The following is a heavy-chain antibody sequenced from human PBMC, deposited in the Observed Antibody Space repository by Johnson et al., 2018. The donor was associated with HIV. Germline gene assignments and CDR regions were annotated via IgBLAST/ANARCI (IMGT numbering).Heavy chain of an antibody. CDR1: GFTFDNYG. CDR2: INWNGGST. V-gene: IGHV3-20*04. CDR3: ARGEGRVESFDI. D-gene: IGHD3-3*01. J-gene: IGHJ3*02. Sequence: VQLVESGGGVVRPGGSLRLSCAASGFTFDNYGMNWVRQAPGKGLEWVAGINWNGGSTGYADSVKGRFTLSRDNAKNAMYLQMNSLRAEDTALYYCARGEGRVESFDIWGQGTMVTGSS.